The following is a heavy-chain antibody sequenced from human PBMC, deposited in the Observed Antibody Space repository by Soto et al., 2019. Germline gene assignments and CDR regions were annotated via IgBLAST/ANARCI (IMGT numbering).Heavy chain of an antibody. J-gene: IGHJ6*03. CDR1: EFTFSGRS. Sequence: EVQLVESGGGLVQHGGSLRLSCAASEFTFSGRSVHWVRQAPGKGLVWVSGIDKVGTDSTYADSVKGRFTSSRDNAKNTVYLQMNSLRVQDTAVYYCARGWFGPDVWGKGTTVTVSS. CDR2: IDKVGTDS. CDR3: ARGWFGPDV. V-gene: IGHV3-74*01. D-gene: IGHD3-10*01.